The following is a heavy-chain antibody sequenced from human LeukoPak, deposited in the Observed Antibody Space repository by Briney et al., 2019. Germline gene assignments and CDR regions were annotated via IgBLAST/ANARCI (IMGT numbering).Heavy chain of an antibody. CDR3: SRIAVRGEGFDY. Sequence: GRSLRLSCTASGFTFGDYAMSWVRQAPGKGLEWVGFISSKAYGGTAEYAASVKGRFIISRDDSESIAYPQMHSLKTEDTAVYYCSRIAVRGEGFDYWGQGTLVTVSS. CDR1: GFTFGDYA. D-gene: IGHD6-6*01. V-gene: IGHV3-49*04. J-gene: IGHJ4*02. CDR2: ISSKAYGGTA.